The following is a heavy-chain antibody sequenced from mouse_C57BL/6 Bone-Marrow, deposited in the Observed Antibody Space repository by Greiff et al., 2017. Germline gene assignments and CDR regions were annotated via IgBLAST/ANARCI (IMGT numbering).Heavy chain of an antibody. CDR2: INPNYGTT. V-gene: IGHV1-39*01. D-gene: IGHD2-4*01. CDR1: GYSFTDYN. J-gene: IGHJ4*01. Sequence: VQLQQSGPELVKPGASVKISCTASGYSFTDYNMNWVKQRNGKSLEWIGVINPNYGTTSSNQKFKGKATLTVDQSSSTAYMQLNSLTSEDSAVYYCARGYDYDYAMDYWGQGTSVTVSS. CDR3: ARGYDYDYAMDY.